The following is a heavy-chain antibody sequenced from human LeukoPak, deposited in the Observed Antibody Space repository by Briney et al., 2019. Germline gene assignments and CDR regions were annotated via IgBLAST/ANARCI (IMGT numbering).Heavy chain of an antibody. V-gene: IGHV1-18*01. CDR1: GYTFSNFG. CDR3: ARDGYSGYGPNIYFDY. D-gene: IGHD5-12*01. Sequence: ASVKVSCKTSGYTFSNFGINWVRQAPGQGLEWMGWISGNNDNPNYGQKFQGRFTVTTDSSTSTAYMELRNLRFDDTAVYYCARDGYSGYGPNIYFDYWGQGTLVTVSS. J-gene: IGHJ4*02. CDR2: ISGNNDNP.